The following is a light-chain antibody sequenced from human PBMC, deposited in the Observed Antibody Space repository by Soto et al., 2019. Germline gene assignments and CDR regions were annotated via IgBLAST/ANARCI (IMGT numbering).Light chain of an antibody. CDR3: QQYSNWSPIT. V-gene: IGKV3-15*01. J-gene: IGKJ5*01. CDR1: HSDRSN. CDR2: CAS. Sequence: EVVITQAPATLSESPGERVTISCRASHSDRSNLAWYQQKRARSPRRLIYCASSKAAGIAARFSGSGSGRDFTLTNSSLQSEEYAVYYCQQYSNWSPITFGQGTRLEIK.